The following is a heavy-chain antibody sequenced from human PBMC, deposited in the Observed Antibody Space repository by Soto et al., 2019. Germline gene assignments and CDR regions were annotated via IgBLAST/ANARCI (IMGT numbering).Heavy chain of an antibody. CDR2: IYSGGST. Sequence: EVQLVESGGGLIQPGGSLRLSCAASGFTVSSNSMSWVRQAPGKGLEWVSVIYSGGSTYYADSVKGRFTISRDNSTNPLYLQMNSLRAEDTVVYYCARDRVESGYPEYFQHWGQGTLVTVSS. D-gene: IGHD3-22*01. V-gene: IGHV3-53*01. CDR3: ARDRVESGYPEYFQH. CDR1: GFTVSSNS. J-gene: IGHJ1*01.